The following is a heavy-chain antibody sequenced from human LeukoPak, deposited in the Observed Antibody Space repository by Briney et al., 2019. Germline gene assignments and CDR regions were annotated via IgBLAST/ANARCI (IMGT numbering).Heavy chain of an antibody. J-gene: IGHJ6*02. CDR1: GFTFSSYG. CDR3: AKDYYDSSGYYNYGMDV. D-gene: IGHD3-22*01. CDR2: ISYDGSNK. V-gene: IGHV3-30*18. Sequence: GRSLRLSCAASGFTFSSYGMHWVRQAPGKGLEWVAVISYDGSNKYYADSVKGRFTISRDNSKNTLYLQMNNLRAEDTAVYYCAKDYYDSSGYYNYGMDVWGQGTTVTVSS.